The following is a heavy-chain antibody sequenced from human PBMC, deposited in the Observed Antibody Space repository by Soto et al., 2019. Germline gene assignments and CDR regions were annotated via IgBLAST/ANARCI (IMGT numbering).Heavy chain of an antibody. Sequence: ASVKVSCKASGYTFTGYYMHWVRQAPGQGLEWMGWINPNSGGTNYAQKFQGWVTMTRDTSISTAYMELSRLRSDDTAVYYCARDRGTYYYYSGMDVWGQGTTVTVSS. CDR3: ARDRGTYYYYSGMDV. CDR2: INPNSGGT. V-gene: IGHV1-2*04. D-gene: IGHD3-10*01. J-gene: IGHJ6*02. CDR1: GYTFTGYY.